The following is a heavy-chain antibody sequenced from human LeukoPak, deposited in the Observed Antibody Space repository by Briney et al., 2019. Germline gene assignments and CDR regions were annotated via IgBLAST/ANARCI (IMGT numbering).Heavy chain of an antibody. Sequence: GASVNFSCKASGYTFTSYGISWVRQAPGQGIEWMGWVSAYHGNTNSEKKLQGRVTMTTHTSTRTAYMELRSLRSDDTAVYYCARYDFWSGYYDLDYGMDVWGQGTTVTVSS. CDR1: GYTFTSYG. CDR3: ARYDFWSGYYDLDYGMDV. CDR2: VSAYHGNT. J-gene: IGHJ6*02. V-gene: IGHV1-18*01. D-gene: IGHD3-3*01.